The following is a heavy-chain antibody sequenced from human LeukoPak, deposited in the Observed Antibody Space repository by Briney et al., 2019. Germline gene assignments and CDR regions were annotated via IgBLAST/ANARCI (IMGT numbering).Heavy chain of an antibody. V-gene: IGHV1-2*02. CDR3: ARSKLWFDRSRVVDFDY. Sequence: ASVKVSCKASGYTFTGHYIHWVRQVPGQGLEWMGWINPKNAATNYAQKFQGRVTMTRDTSISTVYMELSRLRSDDTAVYYCARSKLWFDRSRVVDFDYWGQGTLVTVSS. J-gene: IGHJ4*02. CDR1: GYTFTGHY. CDR2: INPKNAAT. D-gene: IGHD3-10*01.